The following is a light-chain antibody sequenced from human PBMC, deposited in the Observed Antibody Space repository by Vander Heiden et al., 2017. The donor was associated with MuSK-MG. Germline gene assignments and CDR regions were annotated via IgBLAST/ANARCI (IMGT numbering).Light chain of an antibody. CDR1: QGISSY. CDR3: QQYYSYPRT. J-gene: IGKJ1*01. V-gene: IGKV1-8*01. Sequence: AIQLTQSPSSFSASTGDRVTITCRASQGISSYLAWYQQKPGKAPKLLIYAASTLQSGVPSRFRGSGSGTDFTLTISCLQTEDFATYYCQQYYSYPRTFGQGTKVEIK. CDR2: AAS.